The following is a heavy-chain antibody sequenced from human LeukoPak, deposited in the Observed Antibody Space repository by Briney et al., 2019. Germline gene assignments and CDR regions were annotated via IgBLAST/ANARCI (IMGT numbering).Heavy chain of an antibody. CDR3: TKGRYKSGRDFFDY. V-gene: IGHV3-23*01. CDR2: ISGSGGST. D-gene: IGHD3/OR15-3a*01. J-gene: IGHJ4*02. CDR1: GFTFSTYG. Sequence: GGSLRLSCAASGFTFSTYGMHWVRQAPGKGLEWVSAISGSGGSTYYADSVKGRFTISRDNSKNTLYLQMNSLGAEDTALYYCTKGRYKSGRDFFDYWGQGTLVTVSS.